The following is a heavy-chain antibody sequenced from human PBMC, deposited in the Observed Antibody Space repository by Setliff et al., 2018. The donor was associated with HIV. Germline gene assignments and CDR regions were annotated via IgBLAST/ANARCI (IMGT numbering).Heavy chain of an antibody. J-gene: IGHJ4*02. Sequence: GGSLRLSCAASGFTVSSNYMSWVRQAPGKGLEWVSIIYIGGSTYYADSAKGRFTISRDNSKNTLYLQMNNLRAEDTAVYYCAKGYSSGYVLDYWGQGTRVTVSS. CDR2: IYIGGST. D-gene: IGHD5-18*01. CDR3: AKGYSSGYVLDY. V-gene: IGHV3-66*01. CDR1: GFTVSSNY.